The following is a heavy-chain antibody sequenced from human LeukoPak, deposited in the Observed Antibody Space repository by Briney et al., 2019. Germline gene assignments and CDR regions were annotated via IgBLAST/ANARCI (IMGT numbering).Heavy chain of an antibody. CDR3: ATDFMTTEAFDI. J-gene: IGHJ3*02. CDR1: GFTFSSYA. CDR2: ISYDGSNK. D-gene: IGHD4-17*01. Sequence: PGGSLRLSCAASGFTFSSYAMHWVRQAPGKGLEWVAVISYDGSNKYYADSVKGRFTISRDNSKNTLYLQMNSLRAEDTAVYYCATDFMTTEAFDIWGQGTMVTVSS. V-gene: IGHV3-30*04.